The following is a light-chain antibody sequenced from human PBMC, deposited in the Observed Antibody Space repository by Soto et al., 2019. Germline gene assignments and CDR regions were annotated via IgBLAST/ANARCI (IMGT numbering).Light chain of an antibody. V-gene: IGKV3-15*01. CDR1: QSVSSN. CDR3: QHYNNWPFT. J-gene: IGKJ2*01. Sequence: MTQSPSTLSPSVGARVTITCRASQSVSSNLAWYQQKPGQAPTLLLYGASARATGIPARFSGSGSGTEFTLTISSLRSEDFAVYYCQHYNNWPFTFGQGTKLEIK. CDR2: GAS.